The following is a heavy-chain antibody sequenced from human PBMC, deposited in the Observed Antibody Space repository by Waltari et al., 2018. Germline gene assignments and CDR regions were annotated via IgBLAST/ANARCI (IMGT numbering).Heavy chain of an antibody. CDR2: IHIPSTT. V-gene: IGHV3-53*02. J-gene: IGHJ6*02. D-gene: IGHD6-19*01. CDR3: ARLAVAGPDVFSYFYGMDV. CDR1: GFTVSNNS. Sequence: EVQLVETGGGLIQPGGSLRLSCAASGFTVSNNSMTLVRQAPGKGLEWVSVIHIPSTTYYADSVKGRFTMSRDNSKNTLSLQMNSLRDEDTAVYYCARLAVAGPDVFSYFYGMDVWGQGTTVTVSS.